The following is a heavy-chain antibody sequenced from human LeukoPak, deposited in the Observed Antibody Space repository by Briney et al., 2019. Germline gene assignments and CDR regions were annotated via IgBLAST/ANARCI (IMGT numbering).Heavy chain of an antibody. J-gene: IGHJ4*02. Sequence: GGSLRLSCAASGFTVSSSYMSWVRQAPGKGLEWVSVIYSGDSTYYADSVKGRFTISRDNSKNTLYLQMNGLRAEDTAVYYCARYHYGSGTIDYWGQGTLVTVSS. CDR3: ARYHYGSGTIDY. CDR2: IYSGDST. V-gene: IGHV3-53*01. D-gene: IGHD3-10*01. CDR1: GFTVSSSY.